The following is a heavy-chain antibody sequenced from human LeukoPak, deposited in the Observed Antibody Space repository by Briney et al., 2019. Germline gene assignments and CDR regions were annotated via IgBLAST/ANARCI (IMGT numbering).Heavy chain of an antibody. CDR2: INSDGSST. Sequence: GGSLRPSCAASGFTFSSYWMHWVRQAPGKGLVWVSRINSDGSSTSYADSVKGRFTISRDNAKNSLYLQMNSLRAEDTALYHCARAKGIAAAEFDYWGQGTLVTVSS. D-gene: IGHD6-13*01. V-gene: IGHV3-74*01. CDR3: ARAKGIAAAEFDY. CDR1: GFTFSSYW. J-gene: IGHJ4*02.